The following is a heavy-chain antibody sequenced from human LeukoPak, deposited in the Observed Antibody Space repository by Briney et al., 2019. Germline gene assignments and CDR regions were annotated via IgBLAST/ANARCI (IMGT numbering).Heavy chain of an antibody. CDR1: GASISSSSYD. J-gene: IGHJ5*02. V-gene: IGHV4-39*01. CDR3: ASVKWELGS. CDR2: IYYRGST. Sequence: SETLSLTCTVSGASISSSSYDWGWIRQPPGKGREWIGSIYYRGSTYYHPSLKRRVTISVDTSKNQFSLKLSSVTAADTAVYYCASVKWELGSWGQGTLVTVSS. D-gene: IGHD1-26*01.